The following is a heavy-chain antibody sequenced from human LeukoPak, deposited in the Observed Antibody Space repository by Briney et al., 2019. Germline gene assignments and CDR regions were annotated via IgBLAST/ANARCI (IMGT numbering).Heavy chain of an antibody. D-gene: IGHD1-7*01. CDR1: GGSFSGYY. CDR3: ARVTVTGTTGGGFGY. J-gene: IGHJ4*02. V-gene: IGHV4-34*01. Sequence: SETLSLTCAVYGGSFSGYYWSWIRQPPGRGLEWIGEINHSGSTNYNPSLKSRVTISVDTSKNQFSLKLSSVTAADTAVYYCARVTVTGTTGGGFGYWGQGTLVTVSS. CDR2: INHSGST.